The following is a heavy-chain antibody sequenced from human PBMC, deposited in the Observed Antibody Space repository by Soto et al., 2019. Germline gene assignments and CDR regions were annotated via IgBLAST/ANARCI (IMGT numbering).Heavy chain of an antibody. CDR1: GGSFSGYY. Sequence: ETLSLTCAVYGGSFSGYYWSWIRQPPGKGLEWIGEINHSGSTNYNPSLKSRVTISVDTSKNQFSLKLSSVTAADTAVYYCARGGMYNYWGQGTLVTVSS. J-gene: IGHJ4*02. CDR2: INHSGST. CDR3: ARGGMYNY. D-gene: IGHD6-13*01. V-gene: IGHV4-34*01.